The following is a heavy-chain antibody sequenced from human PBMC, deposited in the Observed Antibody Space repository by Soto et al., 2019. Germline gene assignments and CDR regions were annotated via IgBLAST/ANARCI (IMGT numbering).Heavy chain of an antibody. V-gene: IGHV4-31*11. Sequence: PSETLSLTCAVYGGSFSGYYWSWIRQHPGKGLEWIGYIYYSGSTYYNPSLKSRVTISVDTSKNQFSLKLSSVTAADTAVYYCARDGGDCSSTSCYHDAFDIWGQGTMVTVSS. CDR2: IYYSGST. CDR1: GGSFSGYY. CDR3: ARDGGDCSSTSCYHDAFDI. J-gene: IGHJ3*02. D-gene: IGHD2-2*01.